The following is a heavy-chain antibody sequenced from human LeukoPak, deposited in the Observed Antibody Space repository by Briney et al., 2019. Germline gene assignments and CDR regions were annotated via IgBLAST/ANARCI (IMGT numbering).Heavy chain of an antibody. CDR1: GFTFSSYG. D-gene: IGHD1-26*01. CDR3: ARALSSGSYGWFDP. J-gene: IGHJ5*02. V-gene: IGHV3-33*01. Sequence: GGSLRLSCAASGFTFSSYGMHWVRQAPGKGLEWVAVIWYDGSNKYYADSVKGRSTISRDNSKNTLYLQMNSLRAEDTAVYYCARALSSGSYGWFDPWGQGTLATVSS. CDR2: IWYDGSNK.